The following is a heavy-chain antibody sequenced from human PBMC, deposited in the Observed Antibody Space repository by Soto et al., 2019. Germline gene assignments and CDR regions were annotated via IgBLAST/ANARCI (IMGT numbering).Heavy chain of an antibody. D-gene: IGHD6-13*01. J-gene: IGHJ5*02. CDR1: GGSISSGGYY. CDR2: IYYSGST. CDR3: AKGAAAGRSESWFDP. Sequence: SETLSLTCTVSGGSISSGGYYWSWIRQHPGKGLEWIGYIYYSGSTYYNPSLKSRVTISVDTSKNQFSLKLSSVTAADTAVYYCAKGAAAGRSESWFDPWGQGTLVTVSS. V-gene: IGHV4-31*03.